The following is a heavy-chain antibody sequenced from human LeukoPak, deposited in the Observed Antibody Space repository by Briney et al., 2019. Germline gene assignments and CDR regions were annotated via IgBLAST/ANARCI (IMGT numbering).Heavy chain of an antibody. CDR2: IYYSGTT. Sequence: PSETLSLTCTVSGGSISSSYWAWIRQPPGQGLEWIGYIYYSGTTNYNPSLKSRVTISVDTSKNQFSLKLRSVTAADTAMYYCAREGYASNWYPDWGQGTLVTVSS. D-gene: IGHD6-13*01. CDR1: GGSISSSY. V-gene: IGHV4-59*01. CDR3: AREGYASNWYPD. J-gene: IGHJ4*02.